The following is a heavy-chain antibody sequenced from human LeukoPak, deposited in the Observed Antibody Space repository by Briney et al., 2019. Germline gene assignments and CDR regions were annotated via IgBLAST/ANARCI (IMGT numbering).Heavy chain of an antibody. CDR2: ISDRDHNT. Sequence: GGSLRLSCAASGFTFSSYAMTWVRQAPGRGLEWVSSISDRDHNTYYADSVKGRFTISRDNSKNTLYLQMHSLRAEDTAVYYCVKDYSTIAAAANPLFDYWGQGALVTVSS. D-gene: IGHD6-13*01. J-gene: IGHJ4*02. CDR1: GFTFSSYA. CDR3: VKDYSTIAAAANPLFDY. V-gene: IGHV3-23*01.